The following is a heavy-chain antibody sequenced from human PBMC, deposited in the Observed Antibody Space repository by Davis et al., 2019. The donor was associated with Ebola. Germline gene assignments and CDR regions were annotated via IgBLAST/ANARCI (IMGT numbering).Heavy chain of an antibody. CDR1: GFSFSSHW. J-gene: IGHJ6*04. V-gene: IGHV3-7*01. Sequence: GESLKISCAASGFSFSSHWMRWARQAPGKGLEWVADISKDGSGKFYVDSVKGRFTISRDNSKNTLYLQMNSLRPEDTAVYYCARRSGYSYGYEGMDVWGKGTTVTVSS. CDR3: ARRSGYSYGYEGMDV. CDR2: ISKDGSGK. D-gene: IGHD5-18*01.